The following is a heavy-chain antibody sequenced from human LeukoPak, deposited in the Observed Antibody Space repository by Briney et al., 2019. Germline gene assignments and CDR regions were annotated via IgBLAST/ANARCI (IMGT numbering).Heavy chain of an antibody. V-gene: IGHV1-18*01. CDR3: ARDLDIVVVAAAVRHYGLDV. Sequence: ASVKVSCKASGYTFTNYGISWVRQAPGQGLEWMGWISPYNGNTNYAQKLQGRVTMTTETSTTTAYMELRSLRSDDTAVYYCARDLDIVVVAAAVRHYGLDVWGQGTTVTVSS. J-gene: IGHJ6*02. CDR2: ISPYNGNT. D-gene: IGHD2-15*01. CDR1: GYTFTNYG.